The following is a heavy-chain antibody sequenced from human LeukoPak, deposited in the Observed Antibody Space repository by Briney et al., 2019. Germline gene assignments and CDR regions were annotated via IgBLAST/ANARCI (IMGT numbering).Heavy chain of an antibody. V-gene: IGHV3-23*01. CDR1: GFAFSTYG. CDR3: AKSGPYYYDY. Sequence: GGSLRLSCAASGFAFSTYGMSWVRQAPGKGLEWVSTFGGSGASVYYADSVKGRFTVSRDNSKNTLYLQMNSLRVEDTAVYYCAKSGPYYYDYWGQGTLVTVSS. CDR2: FGGSGASV. J-gene: IGHJ4*02. D-gene: IGHD3-10*01.